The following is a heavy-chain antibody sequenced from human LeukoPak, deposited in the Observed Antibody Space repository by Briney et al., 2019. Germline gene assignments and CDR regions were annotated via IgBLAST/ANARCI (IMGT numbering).Heavy chain of an antibody. J-gene: IGHJ5*02. Sequence: SETLSLTCTVSGYSISSGYYWGWIRQPPGKGLEWIGSIYHSGSTYYNPSLKSRVTISVDTSKNQFSLKLSSVTAADTAVYYCARVPPGTTGPLDPWGQGTLVTVSS. CDR1: GYSISSGYY. CDR3: ARVPPGTTGPLDP. CDR2: IYHSGST. V-gene: IGHV4-38-2*02. D-gene: IGHD1-1*01.